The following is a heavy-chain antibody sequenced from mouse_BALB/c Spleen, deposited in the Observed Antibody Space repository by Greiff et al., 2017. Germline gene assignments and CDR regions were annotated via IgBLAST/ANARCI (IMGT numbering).Heavy chain of an antibody. D-gene: IGHD2-14*01. CDR3: ARDRRDY. V-gene: IGHV5-17*02. CDR1: GFTFSSFG. CDR2: ISSGSSTI. Sequence: DVMLVESGGGLVQPGGSRKLSCAASGFTFSSFGMHWVRQAPEKGLEWVAYISSGSSTIYYADTVKGRFTISRDNPKNTLFLQMTSLRSEDTAMYYCARDRRDYWGQGTSVTVSS. J-gene: IGHJ4*01.